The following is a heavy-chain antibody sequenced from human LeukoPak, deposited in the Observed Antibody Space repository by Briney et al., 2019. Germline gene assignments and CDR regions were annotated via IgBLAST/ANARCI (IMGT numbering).Heavy chain of an antibody. J-gene: IGHJ6*03. CDR1: GYTFTSYG. CDR2: ISAYNGNT. Sequence: ASVKVSCKASGYTFTSYGISWVQQAPGQGLEWMGWISAYNGNTNYAQKLQGRVTMTTDTSTSTAYMELRSLRSDDTAVYYCARGAFVVVPAAITYYYYMDVWGKGTTVTVSS. CDR3: ARGAFVVVPAAITYYYYMDV. V-gene: IGHV1-18*01. D-gene: IGHD2-2*01.